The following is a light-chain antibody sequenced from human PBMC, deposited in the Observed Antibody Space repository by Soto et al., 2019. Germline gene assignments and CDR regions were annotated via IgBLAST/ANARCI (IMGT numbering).Light chain of an antibody. CDR3: QQHDNWPLT. J-gene: IGKJ4*01. CDR1: QNVKNY. V-gene: IGKV3-11*01. Sequence: EIVLTQSPATLSLSPGETATLSCRASQNVKNYLIWYQQKPGQAPRLLIYDTYNRATGIPARFSGSGSGTDFTLSISSLEPEDFAVYYCQQHDNWPLTFGGGTKVDIK. CDR2: DTY.